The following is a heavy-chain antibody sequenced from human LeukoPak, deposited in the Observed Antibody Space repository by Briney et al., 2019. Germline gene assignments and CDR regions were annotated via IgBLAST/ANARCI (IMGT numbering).Heavy chain of an antibody. CDR3: ARDHRGVRDYFDY. D-gene: IGHD3-10*01. CDR2: ISNNGGYT. J-gene: IGHJ4*02. V-gene: IGHV3-23*01. Sequence: GGSLRLSCAASGFTFSSSAMSWVRQAPGKGLEWVSAISNNGGYTYYADSVQGRFTISRDNSKNTLYLQMNSLRAEDTAVYYCARDHRGVRDYFDYWGQGTLVTVSS. CDR1: GFTFSSSA.